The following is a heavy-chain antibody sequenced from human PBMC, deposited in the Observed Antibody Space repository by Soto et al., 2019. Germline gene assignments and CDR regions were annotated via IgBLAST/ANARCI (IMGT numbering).Heavy chain of an antibody. J-gene: IGHJ4*02. CDR3: ARRLTYKSGWDH. V-gene: IGHV5-51*01. D-gene: IGHD6-19*01. Sequence: PGESLKISCKVSGYTLTSYYIGWVRQMPGKGLEWMGIINLADSNTRYSPSFQGQVTISADKSISAAYLQWSGLKASDTAIYFCARRLTYKSGWDHWGQGSPVTVSS. CDR1: GYTLTSYY. CDR2: INLADSNT.